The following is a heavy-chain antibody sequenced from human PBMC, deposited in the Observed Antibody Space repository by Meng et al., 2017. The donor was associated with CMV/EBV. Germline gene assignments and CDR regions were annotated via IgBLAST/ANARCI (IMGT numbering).Heavy chain of an antibody. CDR1: GFTFSSYW. CDR3: ARVILPSSFDFWSGYLGAGIYYFDY. CDR2: INQDGSEK. Sequence: GGSLRLSCTAPGFTFSSYWMTWVRQAPGKGLEWVANINQDGSEKYYVDSVKGRFTMSRDNAKKSVYLQMNSLRAEDTAVYYCARVILPSSFDFWSGYLGAGIYYFDYWGQGTLVTVSS. J-gene: IGHJ4*02. D-gene: IGHD3-3*01. V-gene: IGHV3-7*01.